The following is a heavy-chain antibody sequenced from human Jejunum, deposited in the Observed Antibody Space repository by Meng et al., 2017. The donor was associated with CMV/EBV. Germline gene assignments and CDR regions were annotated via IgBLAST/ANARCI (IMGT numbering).Heavy chain of an antibody. D-gene: IGHD2-15*01. CDR2: INGDGTSS. CDR1: GFPFRGDW. Sequence: GFPFRGDWMHWVRQAPGKGLMLVSRINGDGTSSGYADSVKGRFTISRDNANNMLYLQLDSLRAEDTAVYYCVTNVYCSGGGCRNYWGQGTLVTVSS. CDR3: VTNVYCSGGGCRNY. J-gene: IGHJ4*02. V-gene: IGHV3-74*01.